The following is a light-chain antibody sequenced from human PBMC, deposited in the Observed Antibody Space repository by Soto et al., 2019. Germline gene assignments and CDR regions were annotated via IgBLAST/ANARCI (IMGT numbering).Light chain of an antibody. CDR3: QQYDSSPRT. CDR1: QNINSDY. J-gene: IGKJ1*01. CDR2: GAS. Sequence: ENVLTQSPCTLSVTPGERATLSCRASQNINSDYFAWHQQKPGQAPRLLIFGASTRATGIPDRFSGSGAGTDFTLTINRLEPEDFAVYYCQQYDSSPRTFGQGTKVDIK. V-gene: IGKV3-20*01.